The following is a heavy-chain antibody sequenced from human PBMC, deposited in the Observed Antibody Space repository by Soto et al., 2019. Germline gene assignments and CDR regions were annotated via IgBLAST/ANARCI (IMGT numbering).Heavy chain of an antibody. CDR2: IYVDGTNT. J-gene: IGHJ4*02. CDR1: GFTLSSHW. V-gene: IGHV3-74*01. D-gene: IGHD6-19*01. CDR3: LRGIDVAGNSSPFDY. Sequence: GGSLRLSCAVSGFTLSSHWMHWVRQGPGKGLVWVSRIYVDGTNTAYADSVKGRCTISRDNATNTLYLQMNSLAVEDTAIYYSLRGIDVAGNSSPFDYWGQGTLVTVSS.